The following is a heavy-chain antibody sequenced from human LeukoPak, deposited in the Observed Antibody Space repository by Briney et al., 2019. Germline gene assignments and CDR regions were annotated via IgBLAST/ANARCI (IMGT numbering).Heavy chain of an antibody. CDR2: INPNSGGT. CDR1: GYTFTGYY. CDR3: AATATTSYFDY. Sequence: ASVKVSCKASGYTFTGYYMHWARQAPGQGLEWMGRINPNSGGTNYAQKFQGRVTMTRDTSISTAYMELSRLRSDDTAVYYCAATATTSYFDYWGQGTLVTVSS. V-gene: IGHV1-2*06. D-gene: IGHD4-17*01. J-gene: IGHJ4*02.